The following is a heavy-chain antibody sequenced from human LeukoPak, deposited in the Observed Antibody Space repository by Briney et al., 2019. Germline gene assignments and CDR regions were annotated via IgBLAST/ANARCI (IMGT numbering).Heavy chain of an antibody. CDR2: IYYSGST. V-gene: IGHV4-31*03. CDR1: GGSLSSGGYY. J-gene: IGHJ3*02. Sequence: SETLSLTCTVSGGSLSSGGYYWSWLRQHPGRGLEWIGYIYYSGSTYYNPSLKSRVTISVATSKNQSSLKLSSVTPAHTAVYYCARVSYYYGSGQPAFDIWGQGTMVTVSS. D-gene: IGHD3-10*01. CDR3: ARVSYYYGSGQPAFDI.